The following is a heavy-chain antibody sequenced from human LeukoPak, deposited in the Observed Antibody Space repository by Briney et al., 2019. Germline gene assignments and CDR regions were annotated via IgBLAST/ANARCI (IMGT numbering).Heavy chain of an antibody. D-gene: IGHD6-13*01. Sequence: SETLSLTCAVYGGSLSGYYWSWIRQPPGKGLEWIGEINHSGSTNYNPSLKSRVTISGDTSKNQFSLKLSSVTAADTAVYYCARGIAAAGKGAGYRGQGTLVTVSS. CDR3: ARGIAAAGKGAGY. J-gene: IGHJ4*02. CDR1: GGSLSGYY. V-gene: IGHV4-34*01. CDR2: INHSGST.